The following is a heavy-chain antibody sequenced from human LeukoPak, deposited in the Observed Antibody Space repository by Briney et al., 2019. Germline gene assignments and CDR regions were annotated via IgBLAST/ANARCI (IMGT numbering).Heavy chain of an antibody. CDR1: GYTFTCYY. J-gene: IGHJ3*02. Sequence: ASVKVSCKASGYTFTCYYMHWVRQAPGQGLEWMGIINPSGGSTSYAQKFQGRVTMTRDTSTSTVYMELSSLRSEDTAVYYCARDRGRDLEWLLSEAFDIWGQGTMVTVSS. CDR3: ARDRGRDLEWLLSEAFDI. CDR2: INPSGGST. V-gene: IGHV1-46*01. D-gene: IGHD3-3*01.